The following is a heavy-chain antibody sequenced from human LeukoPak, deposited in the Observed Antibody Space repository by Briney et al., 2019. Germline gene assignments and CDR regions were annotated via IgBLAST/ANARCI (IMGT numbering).Heavy chain of an antibody. CDR2: INPNSGGT. CDR3: ARARALYCSSTSCYYSH. Sequence: VSVKVSCKASGYTFTGYYMHWVRQAPGQGLEWMGWINPNSGGTNYAQKFQGRVTITRDTSISTAYMELSRLRSDDTAVYYCARARALYCSSTSCYYSHWGQGTLVTVSS. CDR1: GYTFTGYY. D-gene: IGHD2-2*01. J-gene: IGHJ4*02. V-gene: IGHV1-2*02.